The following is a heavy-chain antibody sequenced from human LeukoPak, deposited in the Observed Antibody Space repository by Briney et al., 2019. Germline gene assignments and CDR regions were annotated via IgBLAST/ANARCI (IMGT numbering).Heavy chain of an antibody. V-gene: IGHV3-7*01. D-gene: IGHD6-19*01. CDR3: ARQRGSGCLDY. J-gene: IGHJ4*02. CDR1: RFTLSNYW. CDR2: IKQDGSET. Sequence: PGGSLRLSCAPSRFTLSNYWMSWVRQAPGRGVEWVANIKQDGSETYYVDSVKGRFTISRDNAKNSLSLQMNSLRAEDTAVYYCARQRGSGCLDYWGQGTLVTVSS.